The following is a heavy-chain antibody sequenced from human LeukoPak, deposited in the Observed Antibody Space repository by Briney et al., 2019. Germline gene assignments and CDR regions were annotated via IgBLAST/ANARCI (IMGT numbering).Heavy chain of an antibody. Sequence: GGSLRLSCSASGFTFSYYWMHWVCQAPGKGLVWVSHISPDGSITNFADSVKGRFTISRDNAQNTLYLQTNNLRAEDTAVYYCARDVSGRDDFWGQGTLVTVSS. CDR2: ISPDGSIT. D-gene: IGHD6-25*01. V-gene: IGHV3-74*01. J-gene: IGHJ4*02. CDR3: ARDVSGRDDF. CDR1: GFTFSYYW.